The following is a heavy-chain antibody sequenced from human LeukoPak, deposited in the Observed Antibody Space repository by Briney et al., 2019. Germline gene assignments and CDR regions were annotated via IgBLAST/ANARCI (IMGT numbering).Heavy chain of an antibody. CDR2: ISSSGSTI. J-gene: IGHJ4*02. V-gene: IGHV3-11*01. CDR3: ARDTQKYCTNGVCYGLDY. D-gene: IGHD2-8*01. Sequence: PGGSLRLSCAASGFTFSDYYMSWIRQAPGKGLEWVSYISSSGSTIYYADSVKGRFTISRDNAKNSLYLQMNSLRAGDTAVYYCARDTQKYCTNGVCYGLDYWGQGTLVTVSS. CDR1: GFTFSDYY.